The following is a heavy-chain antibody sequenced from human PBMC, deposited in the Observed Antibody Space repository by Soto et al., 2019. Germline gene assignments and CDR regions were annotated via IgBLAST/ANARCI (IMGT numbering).Heavy chain of an antibody. CDR3: VSVEGTSTVPGDYYYYAADA. CDR1: GGTTIYYY. D-gene: IGHD4-17*01. Sequence: PWETLSITNTVSGGTTIYYYRRWKRQPPGKGLEWLGYFFDGGIAHYYCSLNSRVSFSLDESQCQLSLKLTSVTVADTAIYYCVSVEGTSTVPGDYYYYAADAWGQGTLVSVSS. CDR2: FFDGGIA. V-gene: IGHV4-59*12. J-gene: IGHJ6*02.